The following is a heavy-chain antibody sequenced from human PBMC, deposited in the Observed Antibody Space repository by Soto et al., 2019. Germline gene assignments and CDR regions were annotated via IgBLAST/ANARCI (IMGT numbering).Heavy chain of an antibody. CDR1: GGSFSGYY. D-gene: IGHD3-3*01. Sequence: PSETLSLTCAVYGGSFSGYYWSWIRQPPGKGLEWIGEINHSGSTNYNPSLKSRVTISVDTSKNQFSLKLSSVTAADTAVYYCARAAPYYDFWSGIRSYYGMDVWGQGTTVTVSS. V-gene: IGHV4-34*01. CDR2: INHSGST. CDR3: ARAAPYYDFWSGIRSYYGMDV. J-gene: IGHJ6*02.